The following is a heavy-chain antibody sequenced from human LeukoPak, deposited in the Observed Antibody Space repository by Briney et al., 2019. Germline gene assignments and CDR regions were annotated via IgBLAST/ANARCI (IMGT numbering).Heavy chain of an antibody. Sequence: GESLKISCKGSGYSVTTYWICWVRQMPGKGLEWMWIIYPGDSDTRYSPSFQGQVTISVDKSINPAYLQWSSLKASDTAMHYCARREYCSDTTCSACLDYWGQGTMVTVSS. V-gene: IGHV5-51*01. D-gene: IGHD2-2*01. CDR1: GYSVTTYW. CDR2: IYPGDSDT. J-gene: IGHJ4*02. CDR3: ARREYCSDTTCSACLDY.